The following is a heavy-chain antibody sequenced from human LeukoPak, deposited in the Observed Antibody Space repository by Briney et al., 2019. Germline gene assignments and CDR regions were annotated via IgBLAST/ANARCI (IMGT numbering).Heavy chain of an antibody. Sequence: GGSLRLSCAASGFTFSSYSMNWVRQAPGKGLGWVSYISSSSSTIYYADSVKGRFTISRDNAKNSLYLQMNSLRAEDTAVYYCAREVGIIVVVPDAFDIWGQGTMVTVSS. D-gene: IGHD2-2*01. CDR1: GFTFSSYS. CDR3: AREVGIIVVVPDAFDI. J-gene: IGHJ3*02. CDR2: ISSSSSTI. V-gene: IGHV3-48*01.